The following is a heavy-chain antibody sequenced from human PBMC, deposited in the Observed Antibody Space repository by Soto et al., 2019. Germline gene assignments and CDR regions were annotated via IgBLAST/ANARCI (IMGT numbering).Heavy chain of an antibody. Sequence: GGSLRLSCAASGFTFSSYGMHWVRQAPGKGLEWVAVISYDGSNKYYADSVKGRFTISRDNSKNTLYLQMNSLRAEDTAVYYCAKTSPSSSPFDYWGQGTLVTVSS. D-gene: IGHD6-6*01. CDR1: GFTFSSYG. V-gene: IGHV3-30*18. J-gene: IGHJ4*02. CDR2: ISYDGSNK. CDR3: AKTSPSSSPFDY.